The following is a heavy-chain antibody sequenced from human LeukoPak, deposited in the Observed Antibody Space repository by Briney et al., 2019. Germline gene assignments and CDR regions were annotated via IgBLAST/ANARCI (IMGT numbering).Heavy chain of an antibody. CDR1: GFTFSSYW. V-gene: IGHV3-48*01. CDR2: ISRDGTAT. J-gene: IGHJ4*02. Sequence: GGSLRLSCAASGFTFSSYWMNWVRQAPGKGLEWLSFISRDGTATHYADCVKGRFTISRDNAKNSLYLQMNSLRAEDTAVYYCATDPDGDYDFDFWGQGTLVTVSS. D-gene: IGHD4-17*01. CDR3: ATDPDGDYDFDF.